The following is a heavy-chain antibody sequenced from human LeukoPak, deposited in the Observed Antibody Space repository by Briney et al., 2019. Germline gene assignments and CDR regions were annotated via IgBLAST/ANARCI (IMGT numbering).Heavy chain of an antibody. V-gene: IGHV3-30*02. D-gene: IGHD5-18*01. CDR1: GFTFSSYG. CDR3: VKNRGYNYDPNAFDV. CDR2: ISYDGSNK. Sequence: GGSLRLSCAASGFTFSSYGMLWVRQAPGKGLECVTFISYDGSNKYYADSVKGRFTISRDNSKNTLYLHMNSLGAEDTAVYYCVKNRGYNYDPNAFDVWGQGTMVTVSS. J-gene: IGHJ3*01.